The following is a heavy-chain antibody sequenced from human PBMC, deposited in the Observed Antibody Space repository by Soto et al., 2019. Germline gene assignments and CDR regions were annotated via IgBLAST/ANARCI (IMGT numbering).Heavy chain of an antibody. Sequence: SQTLSLTCVISGDSVSSNSAAWNWIRQSPSRGLEWLGRTYYRSKWYNDYAVSVKSRITINPDTSKNQFSLQLNSVTPEDTAVYYCASAWLELRAGGIDALDIWGQGTMVTVSS. D-gene: IGHD1-7*01. CDR1: GDSVSSNSAA. V-gene: IGHV6-1*01. CDR2: TYYRSKWYN. J-gene: IGHJ3*02. CDR3: ASAWLELRAGGIDALDI.